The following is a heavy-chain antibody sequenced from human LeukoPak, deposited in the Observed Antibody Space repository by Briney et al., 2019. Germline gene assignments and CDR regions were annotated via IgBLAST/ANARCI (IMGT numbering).Heavy chain of an antibody. CDR1: GYTFTSYG. CDR3: ARSPMIVVVTGYYFDY. D-gene: IGHD3-22*01. V-gene: IGHV1-18*01. J-gene: IGHJ4*02. Sequence: ASVKVSCKASGYTFTSYGISWVRQAPGQGLEWMGWISAYNGNTNYVQKLQGRVTMTTDTSTSTAYMVLRSLRSDDTAVYYCARSPMIVVVTGYYFDYWGQGTLVTVSS. CDR2: ISAYNGNT.